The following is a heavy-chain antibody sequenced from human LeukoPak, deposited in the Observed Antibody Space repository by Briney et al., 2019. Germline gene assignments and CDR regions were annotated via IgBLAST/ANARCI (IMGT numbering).Heavy chain of an antibody. Sequence: GGSLRLSCAASGFTFSSYSMNWVRQAPGKGLEWVSSISSSSSYIHYADSVKGRFTISRDNAKNSLYLQMNSLRAKDTAVYYCASYGSGSYHLFDYWGQGTLVTVSS. J-gene: IGHJ4*02. D-gene: IGHD3-10*01. V-gene: IGHV3-21*01. CDR2: ISSSSSYI. CDR1: GFTFSSYS. CDR3: ASYGSGSYHLFDY.